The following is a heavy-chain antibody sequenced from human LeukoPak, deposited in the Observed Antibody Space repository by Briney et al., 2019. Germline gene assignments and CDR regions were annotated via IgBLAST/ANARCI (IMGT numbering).Heavy chain of an antibody. Sequence: GASVKVSFKTSRYSFTRYIIAWVRQAPGQGLEWLGWIGNYDGYTSYAQKLQGRVTMTTDTSATTAYLELRSLTSDDTALYYCARLMDNNYDGSAFDYWGQGTLVTVSS. CDR3: ARLMDNNYDGSAFDY. V-gene: IGHV1-18*01. D-gene: IGHD3-22*01. CDR2: IGNYDGYT. J-gene: IGHJ4*02. CDR1: RYSFTRYI.